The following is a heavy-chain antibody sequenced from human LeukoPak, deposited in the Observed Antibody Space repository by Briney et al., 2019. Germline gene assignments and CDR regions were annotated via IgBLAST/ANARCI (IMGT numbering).Heavy chain of an antibody. CDR2: ISASGGTT. V-gene: IGHV3-23*01. Sequence: GGSLRPSCAASGFTFNNYAMSWVRQALGKGLEWVSAISASGGTTYYADSVKGRFTISGDNSENTLFLQMNSLRAEDTAVYYCAKEPREYCSSTSCPNWFDSWGQGTLVTVSS. J-gene: IGHJ5*01. CDR3: AKEPREYCSSTSCPNWFDS. CDR1: GFTFNNYA. D-gene: IGHD2-2*01.